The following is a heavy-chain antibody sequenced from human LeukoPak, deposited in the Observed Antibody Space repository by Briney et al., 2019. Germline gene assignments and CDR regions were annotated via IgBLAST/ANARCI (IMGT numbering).Heavy chain of an antibody. V-gene: IGHV1-24*01. J-gene: IGHJ3*02. D-gene: IGHD6-19*01. CDR3: ATPAVAGYYDAFDI. CDR2: FDPEDGET. CDR1: GYTLTELS. Sequence: GASVKVSCKVSGYTLTELSMHWVRQAPGKGLEWMGGFDPEDGETIYAQKFQGRVTMTEDTSTDTAYMELSSLRSEDTAVYYCATPAVAGYYDAFDIWGQGTMVTVSS.